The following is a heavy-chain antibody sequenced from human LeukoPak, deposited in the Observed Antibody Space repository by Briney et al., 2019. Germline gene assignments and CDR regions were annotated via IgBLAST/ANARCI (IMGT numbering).Heavy chain of an antibody. CDR2: IYYSGST. D-gene: IGHD3-10*01. J-gene: IGHJ4*02. Sequence: SETLSLTCTVSGYPINSDYYWGWIRQPPGKGLEWIGSIYYSGSTYYNPSLKSRVTISVDTSKNQFSLKLSSVTAADTAVYYCASDRVWFGELSGWGQGTLVTVSS. V-gene: IGHV4-38-2*02. CDR3: ASDRVWFGELSG. CDR1: GYPINSDYY.